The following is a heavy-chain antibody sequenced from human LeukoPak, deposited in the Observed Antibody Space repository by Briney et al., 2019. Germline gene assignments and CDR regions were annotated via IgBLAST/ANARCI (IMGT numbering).Heavy chain of an antibody. Sequence: GASVKVSCKASGYTFTTFDFTWVRQAPGHGLEWMGWISGYNGNANYAQKVQGRVTMTTDTSTSTAYMELRSLTYDDTAVYYCARTPQGSYLDYWGQGTLVTVSS. CDR2: ISGYNGNA. CDR3: ARTPQGSYLDY. V-gene: IGHV1-18*01. CDR1: GYTFTTFD. J-gene: IGHJ4*02. D-gene: IGHD1-26*01.